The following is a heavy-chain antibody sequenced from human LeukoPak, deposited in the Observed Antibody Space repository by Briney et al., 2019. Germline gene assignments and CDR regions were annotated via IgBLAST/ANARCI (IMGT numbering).Heavy chain of an antibody. D-gene: IGHD1-1*01. V-gene: IGHV3-7*01. CDR3: ARDASPNVQEPHEYHGAFDF. Sequence: GGSLRLSCETSGFTLSNFWMVWVRQAPGKGLEWVANINEDGRVEHYMDSVQGRFTISRDNAKNSVYLQMNGLRVGDTAVYYCARDASPNVQEPHEYHGAFDFWGPGTMVTVSS. J-gene: IGHJ3*01. CDR2: INEDGRVE. CDR1: GFTLSNFW.